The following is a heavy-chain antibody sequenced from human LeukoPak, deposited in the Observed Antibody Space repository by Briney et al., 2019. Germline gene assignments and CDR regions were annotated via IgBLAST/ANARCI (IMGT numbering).Heavy chain of an antibody. J-gene: IGHJ6*02. CDR1: GGTFSSYA. D-gene: IGHD4-17*01. V-gene: IGHV1-69*04. CDR3: ARELYTVTTEYYYYYYGMDV. CDR2: IIPILGIA. Sequence: SVKVSCKASGGTFSSYAISWVRQAPGQGLEWMGRIIPILGIANYAQKFQGRVTITADKSTSTAYMELSSLRSEDTAVYYCARELYTVTTEYYYYYYGMDVWGQGTTVTVSS.